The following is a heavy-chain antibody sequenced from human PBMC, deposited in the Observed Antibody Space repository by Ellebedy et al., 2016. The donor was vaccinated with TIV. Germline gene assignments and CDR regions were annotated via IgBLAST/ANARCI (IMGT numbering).Heavy chain of an antibody. J-gene: IGHJ5*02. D-gene: IGHD4-17*01. Sequence: GGSLRLXXAASGFTFSSYSMNWVRQAPGKGLEWVSYISSSSSTIYYADSVKGRFTISRDNAKNSPYLQMNSLRDEDTAVYYCARGLLYGDYLNWFDPWGQGTLVTVSS. CDR2: ISSSSSTI. V-gene: IGHV3-48*02. CDR3: ARGLLYGDYLNWFDP. CDR1: GFTFSSYS.